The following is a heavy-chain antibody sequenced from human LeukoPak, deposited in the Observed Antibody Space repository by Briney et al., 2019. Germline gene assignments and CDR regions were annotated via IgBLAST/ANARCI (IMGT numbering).Heavy chain of an antibody. CDR3: ARRKRSGCSSTSCLLNWFDP. CDR1: GFTFSNYW. CDR2: ITSDASST. V-gene: IGHV3-74*01. Sequence: GGSLRLSCAASGFTFSNYWMHWVRRAPGKGLVWVSRITSDASSTSYADSVKGRFTISRDNAKNTLYLRMNSLRAEDTAVYYCARRKRSGCSSTSCLLNWFDPWGQGTLVTVSS. J-gene: IGHJ5*02. D-gene: IGHD2-2*01.